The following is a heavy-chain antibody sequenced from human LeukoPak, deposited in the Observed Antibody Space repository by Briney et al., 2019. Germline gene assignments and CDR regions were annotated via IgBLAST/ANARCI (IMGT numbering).Heavy chain of an antibody. D-gene: IGHD7-27*01. V-gene: IGHV3-23*01. Sequence: QPGGTLGLSCAASGFAFSNYGMNWVRQAPGKGLEWVSGITGSGGTTYYADSVKGRFTISRDNSKNTLYLQMNSPRAEDTAAYYCAKDGNWARFENWGQGTLVTVSS. CDR3: AKDGNWARFEN. CDR2: ITGSGGTT. CDR1: GFAFSNYG. J-gene: IGHJ4*02.